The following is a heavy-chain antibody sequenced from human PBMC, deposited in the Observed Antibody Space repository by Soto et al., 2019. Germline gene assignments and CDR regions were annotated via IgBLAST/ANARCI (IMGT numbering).Heavy chain of an antibody. CDR2: IYYSGST. CDR3: ARWILVGSVGDQNAFDI. Sequence: QVQLQESGPGLVKPSQTLSLTCTVSGGSISSGDYYWSWIRQPPGKGLEWIGYIYYSGSTYYNPSLKSRVTISVDTSKNQFSLKLSSVTAADTAVYYCARWILVGSVGDQNAFDIWGQGTMVTVSS. J-gene: IGHJ3*02. V-gene: IGHV4-30-4*01. D-gene: IGHD3-22*01. CDR1: GGSISSGDYY.